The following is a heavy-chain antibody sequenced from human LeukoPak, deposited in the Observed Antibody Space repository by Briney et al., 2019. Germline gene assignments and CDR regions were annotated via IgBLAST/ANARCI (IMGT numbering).Heavy chain of an antibody. CDR2: IYSGGST. D-gene: IGHD6-19*01. CDR3: ARAPTAVPGAVDF. V-gene: IGHV3-53*01. Sequence: GGSLRLSCAASGFTVSSNYMSWVRQAPGKGLEWVSVIYSGGSTYYADSVKGRFTISRDNSKNTLYLQMNSLRAGDTAVYYCARAPTAVPGAVDFWGQGTLVTVSS. CDR1: GFTVSSNY. J-gene: IGHJ4*02.